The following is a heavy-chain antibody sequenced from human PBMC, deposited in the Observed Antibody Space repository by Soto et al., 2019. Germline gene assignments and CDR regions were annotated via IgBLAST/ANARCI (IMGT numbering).Heavy chain of an antibody. J-gene: IGHJ4*02. CDR3: AKGARSGGWY. D-gene: IGHD6-19*01. V-gene: IGHV3-23*01. Sequence: EVQLLESGGGLVQPGGSLRLSCAASGFTFSSYAMSWVRQAPGKGLEWVSAISGSGVTTYYADSVKGRFTISRDDSKKTLSLQVNRPTTDDTAVYCCAKGARSGGWYWGQRTLVAVSS. CDR2: ISGSGVTT. CDR1: GFTFSSYA.